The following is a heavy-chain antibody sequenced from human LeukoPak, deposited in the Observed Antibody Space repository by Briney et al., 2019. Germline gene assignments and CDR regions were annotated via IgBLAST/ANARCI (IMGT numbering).Heavy chain of an antibody. J-gene: IGHJ5*02. D-gene: IGHD4-17*01. Sequence: ASVKVSCKASGGTFSSYAISWVRQAPGQGLEWMGGIIPIFGTANYAQKFQGRVTITADESTSTAYMELSSLRSEDTAVYYCATVYGDYNWFDPWGQGTLVTVSS. CDR3: ATVYGDYNWFDP. V-gene: IGHV1-69*13. CDR1: GGTFSSYA. CDR2: IIPIFGTA.